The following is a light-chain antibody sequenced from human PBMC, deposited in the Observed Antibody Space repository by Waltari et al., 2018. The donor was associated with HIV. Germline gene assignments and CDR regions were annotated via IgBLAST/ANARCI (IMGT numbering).Light chain of an antibody. CDR1: TCSIASKY. CDR3: QSYDSTNLWV. V-gene: IGLV6-57*04. Sequence: NFMLTQPHSVSESPGKTVTISCTRTTCSIASKYVQWYQQRPGSAPTCVIYENDQRPSGVPDRFSGSIDSSSNSASLTISRLRTEDEADYYCQSYDSTNLWVFGGGTKVTVL. CDR2: END. J-gene: IGLJ3*02.